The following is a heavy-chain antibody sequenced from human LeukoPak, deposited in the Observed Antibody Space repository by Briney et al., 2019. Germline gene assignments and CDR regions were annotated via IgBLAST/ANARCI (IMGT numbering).Heavy chain of an antibody. Sequence: GGSLRLSCAASGFTLSSYGMNWVRQSPGKGLEWVSYINSGSTTIYYADSVKGRFAIFRDNAKNSLYLQMSSLRVEDTAVYYCARASAVAGTRDYWGQGTLVTVSS. J-gene: IGHJ4*02. CDR1: GFTLSSYG. CDR2: INSGSTTI. V-gene: IGHV3-48*04. D-gene: IGHD6-19*01. CDR3: ARASAVAGTRDY.